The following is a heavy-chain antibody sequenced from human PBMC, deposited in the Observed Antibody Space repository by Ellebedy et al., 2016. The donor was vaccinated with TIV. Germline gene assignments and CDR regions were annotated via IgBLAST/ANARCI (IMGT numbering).Heavy chain of an antibody. CDR3: ARDQRGFYYYYYGMDV. Sequence: GESLKISCAASGFTFSSYWMSWVRQAPGKGLEWVANIKQDGSEKYYVDSVKGRFTISRDNDKNSLYLQMNSLRAEDTAVYYCARDQRGFYYYYYGMDVWGQGTTVTVSS. D-gene: IGHD1-26*01. J-gene: IGHJ6*02. V-gene: IGHV3-7*01. CDR1: GFTFSSYW. CDR2: IKQDGSEK.